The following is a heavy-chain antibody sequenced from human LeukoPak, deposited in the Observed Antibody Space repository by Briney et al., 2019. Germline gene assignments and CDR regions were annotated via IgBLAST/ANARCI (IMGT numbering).Heavy chain of an antibody. Sequence: SETLFLTCTVSGGSISSSSYYWGWIRQPPGKELEWIGSIYYSGSTYYNPSLKSRVTISVDTSKNQFSLKLSSVTAADTAVYYCARHPQTGTTGSGAFDIWGQGTMVTVSS. CDR2: IYYSGST. J-gene: IGHJ3*02. V-gene: IGHV4-39*07. D-gene: IGHD1-7*01. CDR1: GGSISSSSYY. CDR3: ARHPQTGTTGSGAFDI.